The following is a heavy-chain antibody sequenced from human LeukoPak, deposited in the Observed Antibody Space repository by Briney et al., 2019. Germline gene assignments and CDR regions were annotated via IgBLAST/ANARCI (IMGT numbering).Heavy chain of an antibody. J-gene: IGHJ4*02. V-gene: IGHV3-23*01. D-gene: IGHD6-6*01. Sequence: GGSLRLSCAASGFTFSRYAMSWVRQAPGKGLEWVSAISGSGGSTYYADSVKGRFTISRDNSKNTLYLQMNSLRAEDTAVYYCAKDHGAARPGWGFDYWGQGTLVTVSS. CDR3: AKDHGAARPGWGFDY. CDR1: GFTFSRYA. CDR2: ISGSGGST.